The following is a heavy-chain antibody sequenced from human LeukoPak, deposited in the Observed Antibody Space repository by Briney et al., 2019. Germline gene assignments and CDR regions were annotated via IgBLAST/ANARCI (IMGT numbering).Heavy chain of an antibody. V-gene: IGHV3-9*01. CDR2: ISWNSGSI. D-gene: IGHD2-2*01. J-gene: IGHJ4*02. CDR3: ARSLPTISDGSFDY. CDR1: GFTFDDYA. Sequence: PGGSLRLSCAASGFTFDDYAMHWVRQAPGKGLEWVSGISWNSGSIGYADSVKGRFTISRDNSKNTLYLQMNSLRAEDTAVYYCARSLPTISDGSFDYWGQGTLVTVSS.